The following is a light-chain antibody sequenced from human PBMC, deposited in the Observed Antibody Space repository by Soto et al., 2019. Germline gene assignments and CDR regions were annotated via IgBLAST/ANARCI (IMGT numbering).Light chain of an antibody. Sequence: ALTQPASVSESPGQSITISCTGTSSDVGGYNYVSWYQQHPGKAPKLLIYEVSNRPSGVSNRFSGSKSGNTASLIISGLQAEDEADYYCSSYTRSRTRVFGTGTK. V-gene: IGLV2-14*01. CDR1: SSDVGGYNY. CDR3: SSYTRSRTRV. CDR2: EVS. J-gene: IGLJ1*01.